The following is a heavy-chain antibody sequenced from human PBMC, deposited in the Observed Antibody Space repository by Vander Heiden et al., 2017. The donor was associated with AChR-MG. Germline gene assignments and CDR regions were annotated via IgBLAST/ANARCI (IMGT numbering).Heavy chain of an antibody. Sequence: QVQLVESGGGVVQPGRSLRLSCAASGSTFSSHGMHWVRRAPGKGLEWVAVIWYDGSNKYYADSVKGRFTISRDNSKNTLYLQMNSLRAEDTAVYYCARDRSPYYDILTGYPDYWGQGTLVTVSS. CDR1: GSTFSSHG. V-gene: IGHV3-33*01. D-gene: IGHD3-9*01. CDR2: IWYDGSNK. CDR3: ARDRSPYYDILTGYPDY. J-gene: IGHJ4*02.